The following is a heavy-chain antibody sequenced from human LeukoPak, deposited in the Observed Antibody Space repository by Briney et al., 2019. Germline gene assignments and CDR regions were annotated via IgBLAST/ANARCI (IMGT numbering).Heavy chain of an antibody. CDR3: ARSSHYDILTGYSEEDAFDI. V-gene: IGHV3-23*01. CDR1: GFTFGTTA. CDR2: ISGYGAST. D-gene: IGHD3-9*01. J-gene: IGHJ3*02. Sequence: GGSLRLSCAASGFTFGTTAMSWVRQAPGKGLEWVSTISGYGASTYYADSVKGRFTFSRDTSKNTLYLQMNSLRVEDTAVYYCARSSHYDILTGYSEEDAFDIWGQGTMVTVSS.